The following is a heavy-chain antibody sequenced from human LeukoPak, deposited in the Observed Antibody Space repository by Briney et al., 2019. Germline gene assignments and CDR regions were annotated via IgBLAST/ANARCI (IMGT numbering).Heavy chain of an antibody. J-gene: IGHJ6*04. V-gene: IGHV3-11*04. CDR2: ISGIGSTI. CDR3: AELGITMIGGV. CDR1: GFTFSDSY. Sequence: GGSLRLSCAVSGFTFSDSYMSWIRQAPGKGLEWVSYISGIGSTIYYADSVEGRFTISRDNAKNSLYLQMNSLRAEDTAVYYCAELGITMIGGVWGKGTTVTISS. D-gene: IGHD3-10*02.